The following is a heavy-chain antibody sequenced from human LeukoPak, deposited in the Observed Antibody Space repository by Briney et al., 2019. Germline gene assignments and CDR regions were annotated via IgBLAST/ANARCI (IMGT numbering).Heavy chain of an antibody. CDR3: AQDETSITRPRYFDY. CDR1: AFTLSNYG. V-gene: IGHV3-30*02. J-gene: IGHJ4*02. Sequence: GGSLRLSCASSAFTLSNYGIHWVRQAPGKGLEWLAFIRFDGGNKYYADSVKGRFTISRDNSKNTLYLHMNSLRAEDTAVYYCAQDETSITRPRYFDYWGQGTLVTVSS. CDR2: IRFDGGNK.